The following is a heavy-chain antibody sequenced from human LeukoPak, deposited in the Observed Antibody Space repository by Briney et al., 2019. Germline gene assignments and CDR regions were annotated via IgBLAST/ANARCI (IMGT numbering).Heavy chain of an antibody. V-gene: IGHV3-7*03. Sequence: PGGSLRLSCAGSGFTFSSYWMTWVRQAPGKGLEWVANIKQDGTEKYYVDSVKGRFTISRDNAQNSLYLQVSSLRAEDTAVYYCARPRDSGWSKTWDYWGQGTPVTVSS. CDR2: IKQDGTEK. D-gene: IGHD6-13*01. J-gene: IGHJ4*02. CDR3: ARPRDSGWSKTWDY. CDR1: GFTFSSYW.